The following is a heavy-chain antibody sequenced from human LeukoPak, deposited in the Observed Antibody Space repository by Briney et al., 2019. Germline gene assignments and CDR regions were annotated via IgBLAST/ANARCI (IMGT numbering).Heavy chain of an antibody. CDR3: ARDNSVRDEAWWFNP. CDR1: GYTFTSNY. V-gene: IGHV1-46*01. D-gene: IGHD5-24*01. CDR2: ISHSGGST. J-gene: IGHJ5*02. Sequence: ASVKVSCKAFGYTFTSNYMHWVRQAPGPGPEWLGVISHSGGSTTYAQKFQGRVTLTRDMSTSTDYLELSSLRSEDTAVYYCARDNSVRDEAWWFNPWGQGTLVTVSS.